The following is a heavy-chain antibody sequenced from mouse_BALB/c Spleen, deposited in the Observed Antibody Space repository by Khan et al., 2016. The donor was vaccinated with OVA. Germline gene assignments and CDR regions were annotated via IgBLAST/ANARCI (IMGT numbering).Heavy chain of an antibody. Sequence: EVQLQESGPGLVKPSQSLSLTCSVTGYSITSGYYWNWIRQFPGNKLEWMGYISYDGSNNYNPSLKNRISITRDTSKHQFFLTLNSVTTEDTATYVCATYDSNSCYAINCWGQGTSVTVSS. CDR2: ISYDGSN. V-gene: IGHV3-6*02. J-gene: IGHJ4*01. CDR1: GYSITSGYY. D-gene: IGHD2-5*01. CDR3: ATYDSNSCYAINC.